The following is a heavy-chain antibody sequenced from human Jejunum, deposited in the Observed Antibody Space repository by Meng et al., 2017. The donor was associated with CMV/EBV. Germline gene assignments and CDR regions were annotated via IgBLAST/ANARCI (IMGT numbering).Heavy chain of an antibody. J-gene: IGHJ4*02. CDR3: ARNARGSGY. CDR2: ISISSFM. D-gene: IGHD3-10*01. Sequence: RLACAASGFTFSTYSMHWVRQAPGKGLEWVSSISISSFMYYADSVKGRFTISRDNAKNSLYLQMNSLRAEDTAVYYCARNARGSGYWGQGTLVTVSS. V-gene: IGHV3-21*01. CDR1: GFTFSTYS.